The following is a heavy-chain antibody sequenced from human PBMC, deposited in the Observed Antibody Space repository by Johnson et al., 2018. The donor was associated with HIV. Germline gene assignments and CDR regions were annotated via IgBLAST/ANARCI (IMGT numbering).Heavy chain of an antibody. CDR2: ISYDGSNK. D-gene: IGHD3-16*02. CDR3: ARGPIADDAFDI. V-gene: IGHV3-30*04. Sequence: QVQLVESGGGVVQPGRSLRLSCAASGFTFSSYAMHWVRQAPGKGLEWVAVISYDGSNKYYADSVKGRFTISRDNSKNTLYLQMNSLRAEDTAVYFCARGPIADDAFDIWGQGTMLTVSS. CDR1: GFTFSSYA. J-gene: IGHJ3*02.